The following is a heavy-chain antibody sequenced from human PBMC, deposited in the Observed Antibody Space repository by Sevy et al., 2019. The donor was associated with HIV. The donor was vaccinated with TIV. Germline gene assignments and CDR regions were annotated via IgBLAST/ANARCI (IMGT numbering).Heavy chain of an antibody. CDR2: IYYSGSI. CDR3: ASVSRGEHLYYFDY. CDR1: AGSISSGDYY. J-gene: IGHJ4*02. D-gene: IGHD2-21*01. V-gene: IGHV4-30-4*01. Sequence: SETLSLTCTVSAGSISSGDYYWNWIRQPPGKGLEWIAYIYYSGSIYYNPSLKSRVTISVDTSNNQFSLKLYSVTAADTAVYYCASVSRGEHLYYFDYWGQGTLVTVS.